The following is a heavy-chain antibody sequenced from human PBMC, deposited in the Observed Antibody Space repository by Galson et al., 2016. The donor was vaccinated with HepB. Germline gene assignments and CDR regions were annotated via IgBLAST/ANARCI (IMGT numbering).Heavy chain of an antibody. Sequence: SLRLSCAASGFTFSSYAMSWVRQAPGKGLEWVSTISGSGYNTYYADSVTGRFTIYRDNSKNTLYLQMNSLRAEDTAVYYCAKSQPGYSSGWYTLPIDAFDIWGQGTMVTVSS. CDR2: ISGSGYNT. CDR3: AKSQPGYSSGWYTLPIDAFDI. V-gene: IGHV3-23*01. D-gene: IGHD6-19*01. J-gene: IGHJ3*02. CDR1: GFTFSSYA.